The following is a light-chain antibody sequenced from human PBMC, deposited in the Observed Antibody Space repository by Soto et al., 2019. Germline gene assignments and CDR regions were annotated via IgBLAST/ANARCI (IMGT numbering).Light chain of an antibody. CDR2: GNS. CDR1: SSNIGAGYD. CDR3: QSYDSSLSGWV. J-gene: IGLJ3*02. V-gene: IGLV1-40*01. Sequence: QSVLTQPPSVSGAPGQRVTISCTGSSSNIGAGYDVHWYQQLPGTAPKLLIYGNSNRPSGVPDRLSGSKSGTSASLAITGLQAADEADYYCQSYDSSLSGWVFGGGTKVTVL.